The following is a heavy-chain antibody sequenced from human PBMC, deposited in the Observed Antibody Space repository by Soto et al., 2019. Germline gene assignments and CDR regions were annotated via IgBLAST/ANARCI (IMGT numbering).Heavy chain of an antibody. D-gene: IGHD3-22*01. CDR3: AGGVPNYYDSRGTYYYYYYGMDV. CDR1: GGTFSSYA. V-gene: IGHV1-69*13. J-gene: IGHJ6*02. Sequence: ASVKVSCKASGGTFSSYAISWVRQAPGQGLEWMGGIIPIFGTANYAQKFQGRVTITADESTSTAYMELSSLRSEDTAVYYCAGGVPNYYDSRGTYYYYYYGMDVWGQGTTVTVSS. CDR2: IIPIFGTA.